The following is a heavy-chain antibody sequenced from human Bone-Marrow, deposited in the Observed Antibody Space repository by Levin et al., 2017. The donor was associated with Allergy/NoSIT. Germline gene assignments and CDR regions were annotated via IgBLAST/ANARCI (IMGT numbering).Heavy chain of an antibody. D-gene: IGHD5/OR15-5a*01. CDR3: GRDPSSTIDY. CDR2: IWYDGSSQ. J-gene: IGHJ4*02. Sequence: PGGSLRLSCAVSGLIFSNHGFHWVRQAPGKGLEWVAAIWYDGSSQHYADSVKGRFTVSRDDSKNTLYLQMNSLRAEDTAVYYCGRDPSSTIDYWGQGTLVTVSS. CDR1: GLIFSNHG. V-gene: IGHV3-33*01.